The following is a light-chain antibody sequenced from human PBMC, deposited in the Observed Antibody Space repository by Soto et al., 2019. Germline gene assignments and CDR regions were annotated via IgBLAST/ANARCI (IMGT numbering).Light chain of an antibody. Sequence: DIQMTQSPSTLSASVGDRVTITCRASQSINNYLAWYQQKPGKTPKVLIYKASSLESGVPSRFSGSGSGTEFTLTIGSLQPDDFATYFCLQYNTYSPSTFGQGTKVEIK. CDR2: KAS. V-gene: IGKV1-5*03. CDR3: LQYNTYSPST. CDR1: QSINNY. J-gene: IGKJ1*01.